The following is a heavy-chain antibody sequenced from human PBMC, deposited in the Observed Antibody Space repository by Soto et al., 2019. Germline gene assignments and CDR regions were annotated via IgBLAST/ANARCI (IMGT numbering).Heavy chain of an antibody. CDR1: GITFGDHA. CDR3: TATLLSNGWPWIGFNF. Sequence: PGGSLRLSCTASGITFGDHAMSWVRQAPGKGLEWVGFIRSKGYGGTTEYAASVKDRFTISRDDSKNIAYLQMKSLKTEDTAVYYCTATLLSNGWPWIGFNFWGQGNLVTVS. J-gene: IGHJ4*02. CDR2: IRSKGYGGTT. D-gene: IGHD6-19*01. V-gene: IGHV3-49*04.